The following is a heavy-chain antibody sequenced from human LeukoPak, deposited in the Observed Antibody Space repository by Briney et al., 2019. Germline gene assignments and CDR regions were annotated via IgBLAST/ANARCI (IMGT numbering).Heavy chain of an antibody. CDR2: INDSGGT. CDR3: VRSEIDDYSRY. D-gene: IGHD4-11*01. Sequence: KPSETLSLTCAVYGGSFSGHYWSWIRQSPGKGLEWIGEINDSGGTNYNPSLKSRVTISGDTSKNQFSLRLTSVTAADTAVYYCVRSEIDDYSRYWGRGMLVIVSS. J-gene: IGHJ4*02. V-gene: IGHV4-34*01. CDR1: GGSFSGHY.